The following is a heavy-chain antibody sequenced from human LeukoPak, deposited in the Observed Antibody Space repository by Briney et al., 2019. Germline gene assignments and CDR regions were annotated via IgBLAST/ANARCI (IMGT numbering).Heavy chain of an antibody. Sequence: SETLSLTCAVYGGSFSGYYWSWIRQPPGKGLEWIGEINHSGSTNYNPSLKSRVTISVDTSKNQFSLKLSSVTAADKAVYYCARGPRTPSGYGSRTAGRANWFDPWGRGTLVTVSS. CDR3: ARGPRTPSGYGSRTAGRANWFDP. D-gene: IGHD5-12*01. CDR1: GGSFSGYY. CDR2: INHSGST. V-gene: IGHV4-34*01. J-gene: IGHJ5*02.